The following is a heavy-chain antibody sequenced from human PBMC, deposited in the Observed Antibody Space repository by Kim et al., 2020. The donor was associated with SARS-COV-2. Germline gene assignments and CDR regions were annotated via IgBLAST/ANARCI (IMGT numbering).Heavy chain of an antibody. Sequence: GGSLRLSCAASGFTFSSYAMSWVRQAPGKGLEWVSAISGSGGSTYYADSVKGRFTISRDNSKNTLYLQMNSLRAEDTAVYYCAKRPVRYSYGPGYFDLWGRGTLVTVSS. CDR3: AKRPVRYSYGPGYFDL. J-gene: IGHJ2*01. CDR1: GFTFSSYA. V-gene: IGHV3-23*01. CDR2: ISGSGGST. D-gene: IGHD5-18*01.